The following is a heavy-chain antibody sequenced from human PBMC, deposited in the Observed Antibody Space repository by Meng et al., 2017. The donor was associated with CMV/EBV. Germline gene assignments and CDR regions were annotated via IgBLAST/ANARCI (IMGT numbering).Heavy chain of an antibody. CDR1: GFSLSTSGVG. Sequence: SGFSLSTSGVGVGWIRQPPGKALEWLALIYWNDDKRYSPSLKSRLTITKDTSKNQVVLTMTNMDPVDTATYYCAHSVKDFGVNHYFDYWGQGTLVTVS. V-gene: IGHV2-5*01. CDR2: IYWNDDK. D-gene: IGHD3-3*01. CDR3: AHSVKDFGVNHYFDY. J-gene: IGHJ4*02.